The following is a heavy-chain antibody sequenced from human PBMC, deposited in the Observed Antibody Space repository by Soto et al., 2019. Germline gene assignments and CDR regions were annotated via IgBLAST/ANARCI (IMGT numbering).Heavy chain of an antibody. J-gene: IGHJ4*02. Sequence: QVQLVESGGGLVKPGGSLRLSCAASGFTFSDFYMSWIRQAPGKGLEWISYISSGSTNIFYADSVKGRFTVSRDNAKNLVYLQMHSLRAEDTAVYYCARDRNAAGSDYWGQGTLVTVSS. CDR1: GFTFSDFY. CDR2: ISSGSTNI. V-gene: IGHV3-11*01. CDR3: ARDRNAAGSDY. D-gene: IGHD1-1*01.